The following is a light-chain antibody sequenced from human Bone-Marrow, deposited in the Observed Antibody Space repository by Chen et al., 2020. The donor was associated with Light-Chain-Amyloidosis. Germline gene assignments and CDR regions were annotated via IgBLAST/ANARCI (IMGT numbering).Light chain of an antibody. CDR3: QVWDRSSDRPV. V-gene: IGLV3-21*02. Sequence: SYVLXXPSSVSVAPGQTATIACGGNNIGSTSVHWFQQTPGPAPLLVVYVDSDRPLGIPERLSGSXSGNTATLTISRVEAGDEADYYCQVWDRSSDRPVFGGGTKLTVL. CDR1: NIGSTS. J-gene: IGLJ3*02. CDR2: VDS.